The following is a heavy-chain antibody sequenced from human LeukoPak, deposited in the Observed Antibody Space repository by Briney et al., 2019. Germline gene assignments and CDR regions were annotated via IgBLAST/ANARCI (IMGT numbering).Heavy chain of an antibody. D-gene: IGHD6-19*01. CDR2: ISWNSGSI. V-gene: IGHV3-9*03. Sequence: GRSLRLSCAASGFTFDDYAMHWVRQAPGKGLEWVSGISWNSGSIGYADSVKGRFTISRDNAKNSLYLQMNGLRAEDMALYYCARAVAGTGIFDYWGQGTLVTVSS. CDR1: GFTFDDYA. CDR3: ARAVAGTGIFDY. J-gene: IGHJ4*02.